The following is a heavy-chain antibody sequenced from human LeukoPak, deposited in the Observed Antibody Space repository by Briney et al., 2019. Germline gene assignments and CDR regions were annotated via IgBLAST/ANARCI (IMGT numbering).Heavy chain of an antibody. CDR2: INHSGST. Sequence: SETLSLTCAVYGVSFSGYYWSWLRQPPGKGLEWIGEINHSGSTNYNPSLKSRVTISVDTSKNQFSLKLSSVTAADTAVYYCAASYAHDAFDIWGQGTMVTVSS. J-gene: IGHJ3*02. D-gene: IGHD4-17*01. CDR1: GVSFSGYY. CDR3: AASYAHDAFDI. V-gene: IGHV4-34*01.